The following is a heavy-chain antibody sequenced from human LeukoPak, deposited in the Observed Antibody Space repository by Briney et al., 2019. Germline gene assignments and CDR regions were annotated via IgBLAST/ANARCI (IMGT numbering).Heavy chain of an antibody. CDR1: GDTVSGSPAV. D-gene: IGHD3-10*01. J-gene: IGHJ4*02. CDR2: AYYRSKWFI. CDR3: ARGAVRGGTNLDY. V-gene: IGHV6-1*01. Sequence: SQTLSLTSAISGDTVSGSPAVWNWIRQSPSRGLEWLGRAYYRSKWFIDYALSVKGRITITPDTSKNQFSLQLNSVTAEDTAVYYCARGAVRGGTNLDYWGQGTLVTVSS.